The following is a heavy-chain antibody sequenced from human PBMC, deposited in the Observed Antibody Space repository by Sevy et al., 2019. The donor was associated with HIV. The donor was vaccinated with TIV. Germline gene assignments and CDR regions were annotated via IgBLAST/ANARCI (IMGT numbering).Heavy chain of an antibody. CDR2: IKTKTYSGTT. J-gene: IGHJ4*02. CDR3: TRDLYGSCWFYFDY. Sequence: GGSLRLSCTASGFTFGDYAMSWFRQAPGKGLEWVGFIKTKTYSGTTEYAAFVKGRFIISRNDSKNIAYLQMNSMKTEDTAVYYCTRDLYGSCWFYFDYWGQGTLVTVSS. CDR1: GFTFGDYA. D-gene: IGHD6-19*01. V-gene: IGHV3-49*03.